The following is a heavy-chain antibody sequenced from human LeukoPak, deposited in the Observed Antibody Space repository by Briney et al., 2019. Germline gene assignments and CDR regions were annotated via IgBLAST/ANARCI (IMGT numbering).Heavy chain of an antibody. J-gene: IGHJ6*03. CDR1: GGSISSSRYY. Sequence: SETLSLTCTVSGGSISSSRYYGGWIRQPPGKGLEWIGSMYYSGSTYYNPSLKSRVTISVDTPKNQFSLKLSSVTAADTAVYYCAGGYSYGSTYYYMDVWGKGTTVTISS. D-gene: IGHD5-18*01. CDR2: MYYSGST. V-gene: IGHV4-39*07. CDR3: AGGYSYGSTYYYMDV.